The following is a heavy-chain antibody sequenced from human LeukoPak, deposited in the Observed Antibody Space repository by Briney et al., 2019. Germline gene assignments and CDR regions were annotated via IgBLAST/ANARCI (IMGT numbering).Heavy chain of an antibody. V-gene: IGHV4-4*02. Sequence: SETLSLTCAVSGGSISSSNWWSWVRQPPGKGLEWIGEIYHSGSTNYNPSLKSRVTISVDKSKNQFSLKLSSVTAADTAVYYCARRNDYGDYVAFDIWGQGTMVTVSS. CDR3: ARRNDYGDYVAFDI. CDR1: GGSISSSNW. CDR2: IYHSGST. D-gene: IGHD4-17*01. J-gene: IGHJ3*02.